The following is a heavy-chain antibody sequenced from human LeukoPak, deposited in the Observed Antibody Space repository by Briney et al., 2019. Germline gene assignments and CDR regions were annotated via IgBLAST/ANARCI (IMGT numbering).Heavy chain of an antibody. V-gene: IGHV4-59*01. J-gene: IGHJ4*02. Sequence: PSETLSLTCTVSGGSIDTYYWSWIRQPPGKGLEWIGYIYYFGSTDYDPSLKSRVTISVDTSENQFSLSLRSVTAADTAVYYCAKLGSPRAYWGQGILVRVSS. CDR3: AKLGSPRAY. D-gene: IGHD7-27*01. CDR1: GGSIDTYY. CDR2: IYYFGST.